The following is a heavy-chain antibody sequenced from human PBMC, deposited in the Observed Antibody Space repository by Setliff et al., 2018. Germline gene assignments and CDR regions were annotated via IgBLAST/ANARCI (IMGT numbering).Heavy chain of an antibody. CDR2: INHSGST. CDR3: ARVSQYSSGWYYYYYGMDV. J-gene: IGHJ6*02. D-gene: IGHD6-19*01. Sequence: KPSETLSLTCAVYGGSFSGYYWSWIRQPPGKGLEWIGEINHSGSTNYNPSLKSRVTISVDTSKKQFSLKLSSVTAADTAVYYCARVSQYSSGWYYYYYGMDVWGQGTTVTVSS. CDR1: GGSFSGYY. V-gene: IGHV4-34*01.